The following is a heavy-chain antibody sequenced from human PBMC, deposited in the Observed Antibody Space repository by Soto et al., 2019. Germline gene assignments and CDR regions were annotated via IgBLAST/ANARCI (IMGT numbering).Heavy chain of an antibody. J-gene: IGHJ4*02. CDR2: IYHSGST. D-gene: IGHD5-12*01. V-gene: IGHV4-30-2*01. Sequence: QLQLQESGSGLVKPSQTLSLTCAVSGGSISSGGYSWSWIRQPPGKGLEWIGYIYHSGSTYYNPSLKSRVTISVARSKNQFPLKRSSVTAADTAVYYCAAGAGLPRYYWGQGTLVTVSS. CDR3: AAGAGLPRYY. CDR1: GGSISSGGYS.